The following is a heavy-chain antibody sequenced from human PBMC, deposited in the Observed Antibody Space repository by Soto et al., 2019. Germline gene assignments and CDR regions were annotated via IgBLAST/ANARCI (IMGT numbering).Heavy chain of an antibody. CDR2: IYNGGRT. CDR1: GGAVSGSTYY. J-gene: IGHJ4*02. V-gene: IGHV4-61*01. D-gene: IGHD6-25*01. CDR3: GAAPNIYYFDY. Sequence: PSETLSLTCTVSGGAVSGSTYYWSWIRQPPGRGLEWIGNIYNGGRTNYNPSLKTRLAISVDTSRNQFSLKLNSVTAADTAVYYCGAAPNIYYFDYWGQGALVTVSS.